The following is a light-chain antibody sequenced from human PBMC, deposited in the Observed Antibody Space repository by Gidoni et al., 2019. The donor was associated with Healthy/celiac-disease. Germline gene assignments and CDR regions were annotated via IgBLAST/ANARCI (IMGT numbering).Light chain of an antibody. CDR2: GAA. CDR1: QSVSSSY. V-gene: IGKV3-20*01. J-gene: IGKJ2*01. Sequence: EIGLTQSPGTLSLSPGERATLSCRARQSVSSSYLAGYQQKPGQAPRLLIYGAASRATGIPDRFCGSGSGTDFTLTISRLEPEDFAVYYCQQYGSSPMYTFGQGTKLEIK. CDR3: QQYGSSPMYT.